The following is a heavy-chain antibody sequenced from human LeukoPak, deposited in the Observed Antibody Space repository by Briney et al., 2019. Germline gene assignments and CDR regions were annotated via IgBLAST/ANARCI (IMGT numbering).Heavy chain of an antibody. CDR3: ARGFPRGYSYGFLVFDY. J-gene: IGHJ4*02. D-gene: IGHD5-18*01. V-gene: IGHV1-8*01. Sequence: ASVKVSCKASGYTFTSYDINWVRQATGQGLEWMGWMNPNSGNTGYAQKFHGRVTMTRNTSISTAYMELSSLRSEDTAVYYCARGFPRGYSYGFLVFDYWGQGTLVTVSS. CDR1: GYTFTSYD. CDR2: MNPNSGNT.